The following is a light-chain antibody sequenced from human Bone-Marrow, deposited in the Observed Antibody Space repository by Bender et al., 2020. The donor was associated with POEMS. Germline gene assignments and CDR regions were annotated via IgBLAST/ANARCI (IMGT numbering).Light chain of an antibody. J-gene: IGLJ2*01. CDR1: SSDVGSYDL. Sequence: QSALTQPRSVSGSPGQSITISCAGTSSDVGSYDLVSWYQQHPGKAPKLMIYDVNNRPSGVSNRFSGSKSGNTASLTISGLQAEDEADYYCNSYTSSGTPVFGGGTKLTVL. CDR2: DVN. CDR3: NSYTSSGTPV. V-gene: IGLV2-14*02.